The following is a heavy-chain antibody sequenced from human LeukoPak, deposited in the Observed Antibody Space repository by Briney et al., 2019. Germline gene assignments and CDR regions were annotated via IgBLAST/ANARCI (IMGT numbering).Heavy chain of an antibody. CDR2: MYSGGST. J-gene: IGHJ4*02. Sequence: GGSLRLSCAASGFSVRSNYMSWVRQSPRKALEWVSIMYSGGSTDYADSVKGRFIISRDNSKNTLFLQMNSLRADDTAVYYCARDYASDTDMVWGQGTLVTVSP. CDR3: ARDYASDTDMV. D-gene: IGHD5-18*01. V-gene: IGHV3-53*05. CDR1: GFSVRSNY.